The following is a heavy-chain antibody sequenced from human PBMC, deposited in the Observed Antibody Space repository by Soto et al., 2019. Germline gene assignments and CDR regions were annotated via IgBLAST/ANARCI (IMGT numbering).Heavy chain of an antibody. J-gene: IGHJ5*02. Sequence: ASVKVSCKASGYTFTSYYMHWVRQAPGQGLVGMGIINPSGGSTSYAHQSEGRDTMTRDPSTSAVYMELSRLRSEDTAVYYSATDRLRITIFGVAWFDPWGQGTLVTVS. D-gene: IGHD3-3*01. CDR1: GYTFTSYY. CDR2: INPSGGST. CDR3: ATDRLRITIFGVAWFDP. V-gene: IGHV1-46*01.